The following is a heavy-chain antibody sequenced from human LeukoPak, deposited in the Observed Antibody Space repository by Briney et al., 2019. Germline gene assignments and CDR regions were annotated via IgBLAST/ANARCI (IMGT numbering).Heavy chain of an antibody. CDR2: ISYDGSNK. V-gene: IGHV3-30-3*02. Sequence: PGGSLRLSCAASGFTFSSYAMHWVRQAPGKGLEWVAVISYDGSNKYYADSVKGRFTISRDNSKNTLYLQMNSLRAEDTAVYYCAKTTTIFRALYYYGMDVWGQGTTVTVSS. D-gene: IGHD3-3*01. J-gene: IGHJ6*02. CDR3: AKTTTIFRALYYYGMDV. CDR1: GFTFSSYA.